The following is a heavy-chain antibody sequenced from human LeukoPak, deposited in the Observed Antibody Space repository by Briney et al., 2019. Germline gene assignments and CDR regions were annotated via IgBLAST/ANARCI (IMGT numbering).Heavy chain of an antibody. J-gene: IGHJ4*02. CDR3: ASCSGGSCYRSPFDY. CDR1: GFTFSSYW. V-gene: IGHV3-74*01. Sequence: GGSLRLSCAAPGFTFSSYWMNWVRQAPGKGLVWVSRIASDGSSTTYADSVKGRFSISRDNAKNTLYLQMNSLRVEDTAVYYCASCSGGSCYRSPFDYWGQGTLVTVSS. D-gene: IGHD2-15*01. CDR2: IASDGSST.